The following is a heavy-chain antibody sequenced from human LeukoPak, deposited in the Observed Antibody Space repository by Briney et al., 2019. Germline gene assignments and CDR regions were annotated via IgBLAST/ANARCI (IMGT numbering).Heavy chain of an antibody. Sequence: ASVKVSCKASGYTFTGYYMHWVRQTPGQGLEWMGWINPNSGGTNYAQKFQGRVTMTRDTSISTAYMELSRLRSDDPAVYYCAREGYYDSSYFDYWGQGTLVTVSS. V-gene: IGHV1-2*02. J-gene: IGHJ4*02. CDR3: AREGYYDSSYFDY. CDR1: GYTFTGYY. CDR2: INPNSGGT. D-gene: IGHD3-22*01.